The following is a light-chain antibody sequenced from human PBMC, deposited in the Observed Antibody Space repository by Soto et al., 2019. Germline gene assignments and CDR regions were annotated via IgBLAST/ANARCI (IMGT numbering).Light chain of an antibody. CDR1: SSNIGGNT. Sequence: QSVLTQPPSASGTPGQRVTISCSGSSSNIGGNTVNWYQQFPGTAPKVLIYNNNQRPSGVPDRFSVSKSGTSASLAISGLQSEDEADYYCAAWDDSLNGWVFGGGTKLTVL. J-gene: IGLJ3*02. V-gene: IGLV1-44*01. CDR2: NNN. CDR3: AAWDDSLNGWV.